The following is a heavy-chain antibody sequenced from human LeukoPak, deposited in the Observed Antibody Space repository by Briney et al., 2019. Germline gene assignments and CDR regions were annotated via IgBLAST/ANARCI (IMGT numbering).Heavy chain of an antibody. J-gene: IGHJ5*02. CDR3: ARDQDIVVVPTSPNWFDH. V-gene: IGHV3-33*01. Sequence: PGGSLRLSCAASGFTFSSYGMHWVRQAPGKGLEWVAVIWYDGSNKYYADSVKGRFTISRDNSKNTLYLQMNSLRAEDTAVYYCARDQDIVVVPTSPNWFDHWGQGTLVTVSS. CDR1: GFTFSSYG. D-gene: IGHD2-2*01. CDR2: IWYDGSNK.